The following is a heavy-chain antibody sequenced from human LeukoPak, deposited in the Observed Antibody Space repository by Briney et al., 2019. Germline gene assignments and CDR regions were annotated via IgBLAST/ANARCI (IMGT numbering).Heavy chain of an antibody. CDR2: IIPILGIA. CDR1: GGTFSSYA. Sequence: SVKVSCKASGGTFSSYAISRVRQAPGQGLERMGRIIPILGIANYAQKFQGRVTITADKSTSTAYMELSSLRSEDTAVYYCARGKFAITGTYYYYYGMDVWGQGTTVTVSS. CDR3: ARGKFAITGTYYYYYGMDV. V-gene: IGHV1-69*04. D-gene: IGHD1/OR15-1a*01. J-gene: IGHJ6*02.